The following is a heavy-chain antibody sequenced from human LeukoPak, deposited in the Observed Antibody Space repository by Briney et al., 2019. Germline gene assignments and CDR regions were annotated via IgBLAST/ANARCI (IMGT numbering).Heavy chain of an antibody. D-gene: IGHD4-11*01. CDR2: IIPIFGTA. J-gene: IGHJ5*02. CDR1: GGTFSSYA. V-gene: IGHV1-69*05. Sequence: SVKVSCKASGGTFSSYAISWVRQAPGQGLEWMGGIIPIFGTANYAQKFQGRVTITTDESTSTAYMELSSLRSEDTAVYYCARSTTVTTTYNWFDPWGQGTLVTISS. CDR3: ARSTTVTTTYNWFDP.